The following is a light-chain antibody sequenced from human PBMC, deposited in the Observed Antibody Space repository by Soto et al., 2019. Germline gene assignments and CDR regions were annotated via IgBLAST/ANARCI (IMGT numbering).Light chain of an antibody. CDR3: AAWDDSLSGRYV. CDR1: SANIGRNT. J-gene: IGLJ1*01. Sequence: QSALTQPPSASGTPGQRVTISCSGNSANIGRNTVSWYQQLPGTAPKVLIFSDNQRPSGVPDRFSGSESGTSASLAISGLQSEDEADYYCAAWDDSLSGRYVFGTGTKV. CDR2: SDN. V-gene: IGLV1-44*01.